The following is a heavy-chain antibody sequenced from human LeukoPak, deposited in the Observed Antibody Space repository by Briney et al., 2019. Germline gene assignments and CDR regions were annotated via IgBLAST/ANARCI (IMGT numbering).Heavy chain of an antibody. CDR1: GFTFSSYG. CDR3: ARSCSRFYYYYMDV. V-gene: IGHV4-34*01. CDR2: ITHTGST. Sequence: GSLRLSCAASGFTFSSYGMSWIRQPPGKGLEWIGEITHTGSTNYNPSLKSRVTISVDTSKNQFSLKLSSVTAADTAVYYCARSCSRFYYYYMDVWGKGTTVTVSS. J-gene: IGHJ6*03. D-gene: IGHD6-13*01.